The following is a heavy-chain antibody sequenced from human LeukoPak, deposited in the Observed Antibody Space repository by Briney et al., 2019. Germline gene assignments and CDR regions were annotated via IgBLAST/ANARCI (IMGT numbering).Heavy chain of an antibody. CDR2: ISYDGSNK. Sequence: GGSLRLSCAASGFTFSDYYMSWIRQAPGKGLEWVAVISYDGSNKYYADSVKGRFTISRDNSKNTLYLQMNSLRAEDTAVYYCATCGYSYGYGAFDIWGQGTMVTVSS. CDR1: GFTFSDYY. D-gene: IGHD5-18*01. J-gene: IGHJ3*02. CDR3: ATCGYSYGYGAFDI. V-gene: IGHV3-30*03.